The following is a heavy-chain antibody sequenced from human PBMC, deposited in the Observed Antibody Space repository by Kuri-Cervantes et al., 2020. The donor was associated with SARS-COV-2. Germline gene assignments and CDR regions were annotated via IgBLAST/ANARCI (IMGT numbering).Heavy chain of an antibody. J-gene: IGHJ1*01. CDR3: ARVPEGGYSFQH. Sequence: SETLSLTCTVSGGSISSSSYYWGWIRQPPGKRLEWIGSIYYSGSTYYNPSLKSRVTISVDTSKNQFSLKLSSVTAADTAVYYCARVPEGGYSFQHWGQGTLVTVSS. CDR1: GGSISSSSYY. CDR2: IYYSGST. V-gene: IGHV4-39*07. D-gene: IGHD6-13*01.